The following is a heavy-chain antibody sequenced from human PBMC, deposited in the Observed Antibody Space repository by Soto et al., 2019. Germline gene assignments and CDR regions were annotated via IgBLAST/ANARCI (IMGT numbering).Heavy chain of an antibody. Sequence: QITLKESGPTLVRPTQTLTLTCTFSGFSLSTTGVGVGWIRQPPGKALEWLARIYWDDDKRSSPSLKSRLPITKDTSKNEVILTLTHMAPVDTVTYYRAQRLRVYGLGRKRANDFDPWGQGTLVTVSS. CDR3: AQRLRVYGLGRKRANDFDP. CDR2: IYWDDDK. CDR1: GFSLSTTGVG. D-gene: IGHD3-10*01. J-gene: IGHJ5*02. V-gene: IGHV2-5*02.